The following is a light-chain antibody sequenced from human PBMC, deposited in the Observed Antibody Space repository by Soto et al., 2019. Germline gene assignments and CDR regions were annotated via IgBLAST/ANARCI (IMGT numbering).Light chain of an antibody. CDR3: TSPTPGSLYV. Sequence: QSVLTQPASVSGSPGQSITISCTGTSSDVGNYNYVSWYQQYPGRVHKLLIYMVSNRASGVSNRFSGSKSGNTASLTISGLQAEDEADYFCTSPTPGSLYVFGPGTKVTVL. J-gene: IGLJ1*01. CDR1: SSDVGNYNY. CDR2: MVS. V-gene: IGLV2-14*01.